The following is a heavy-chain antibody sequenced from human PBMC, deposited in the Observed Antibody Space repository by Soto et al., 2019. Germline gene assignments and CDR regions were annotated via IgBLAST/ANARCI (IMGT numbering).Heavy chain of an antibody. CDR1: GGTFSSYA. D-gene: IGHD2-21*02. CDR2: IVVGSGNT. J-gene: IGHJ4*02. CDR3: AADPYCGGDCYFDY. Sequence: ASVKVSCKASGGTFSSYAISWVRQARGQRLEWIGWIVVGSGNTNYAQKFQERVTITRDMSTNTAYMELSSLRSEDTALYYCAADPYCGGDCYFDYWGQGIMVTVSS. V-gene: IGHV1-58*02.